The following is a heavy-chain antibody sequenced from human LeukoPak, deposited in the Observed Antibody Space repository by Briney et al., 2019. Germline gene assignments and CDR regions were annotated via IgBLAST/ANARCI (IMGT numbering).Heavy chain of an antibody. CDR3: AKDPNPFYDFWSGYK. Sequence: GGSLRLSCAASGFTFTGHTMTWLRQAPGKGLEWVSIIGGRDDRTYYADSVKGRFTISRDNSENTLYLQMNSLRGEDTAVYYCAKDPNPFYDFWSGYKWGQGTLVTVSS. CDR1: GFTFTGHT. CDR2: IGGRDDRT. V-gene: IGHV3-23*01. D-gene: IGHD3-3*01. J-gene: IGHJ4*02.